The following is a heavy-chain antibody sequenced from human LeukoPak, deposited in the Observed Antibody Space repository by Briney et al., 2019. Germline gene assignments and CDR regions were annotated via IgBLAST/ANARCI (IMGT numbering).Heavy chain of an antibody. Sequence: PGGSLRLSCAASGFTFSSYSMNWVRQAPGKGPEWVSYISTSSSIIYYADSVKGRFTISRDNAKNSLYLQMNSLRAEDTALYYCARGTYYFDYWGQGTLVTVSS. V-gene: IGHV3-48*01. CDR1: GFTFSSYS. D-gene: IGHD1/OR15-1a*01. CDR3: ARGTYYFDY. J-gene: IGHJ4*02. CDR2: ISTSSSII.